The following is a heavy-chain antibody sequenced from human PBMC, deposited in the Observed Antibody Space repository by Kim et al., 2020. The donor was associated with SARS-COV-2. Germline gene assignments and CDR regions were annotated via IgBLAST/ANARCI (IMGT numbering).Heavy chain of an antibody. D-gene: IGHD2-2*01. J-gene: IGHJ6*02. CDR3: AKVGYCSSTSCYFYYYGRDV. V-gene: IGHV3-21*01. Sequence: GGSLRLSCAASGFAFGTHSMNWVRQAPGKGLEWVSSIGGTTNYIYYADSVKGRFTISRDNSKNSLYLQMDSLRAEDTAVYYCAKVGYCSSTSCYFYYYGRDVWGEGPTVTVP. CDR1: GFAFGTHS. CDR2: IGGTTNYI.